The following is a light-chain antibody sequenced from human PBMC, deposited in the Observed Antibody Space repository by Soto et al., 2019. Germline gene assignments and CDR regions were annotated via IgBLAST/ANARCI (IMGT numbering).Light chain of an antibody. J-gene: IGKJ4*01. CDR2: DAS. V-gene: IGKV3-11*01. CDR1: QSVSDY. Sequence: EVVLTQSPASLSLSPGDRATLSCRADQSVSDYLAWYQQKPGQPPRLLFFDASSRATGVPHRFSAGGSGTDXTLIISSLQPEDFAVYYCQQRVXXXPXXGGGTK. CDR3: QQRVXXXPX.